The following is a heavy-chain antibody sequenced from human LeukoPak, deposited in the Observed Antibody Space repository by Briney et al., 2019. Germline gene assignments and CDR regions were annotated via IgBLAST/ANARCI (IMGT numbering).Heavy chain of an antibody. CDR1: GFTFSSYA. CDR2: ISGSGGST. D-gene: IGHD4-17*01. V-gene: IGHV3-23*01. Sequence: TGGSLRLSCAASGFTFSSYAMSWVRQAPGKGLEWVSAISGSGGSTYYADSVKGRFTISRDNSKNTLYLQMNSLRAEDTAVYYCAKDPVTYGDIPYCYLDYWGQGTLVTVSS. J-gene: IGHJ4*02. CDR3: AKDPVTYGDIPYCYLDY.